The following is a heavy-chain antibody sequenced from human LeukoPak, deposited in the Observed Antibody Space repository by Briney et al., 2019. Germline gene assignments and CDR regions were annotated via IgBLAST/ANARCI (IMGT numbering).Heavy chain of an antibody. V-gene: IGHV1-8*01. D-gene: IGHD2-21*02. CDR1: GYTFTSYD. Sequence: ASVKVSCKASGYTFTSYDINWVRQATGQGREWMGWMTPNSGKTGYAHKFQGRVTMTRNTAISTGYMELRSLRSEDTAVYYCARAAVVVTGMVDYWGQGTLVTVSS. CDR3: ARAAVVVTGMVDY. CDR2: MTPNSGKT. J-gene: IGHJ4*02.